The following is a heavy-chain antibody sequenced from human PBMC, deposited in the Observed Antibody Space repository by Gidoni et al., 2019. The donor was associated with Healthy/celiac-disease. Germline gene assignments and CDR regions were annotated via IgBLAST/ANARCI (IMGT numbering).Heavy chain of an antibody. CDR2: IYYSGST. Sequence: QGHLQESGPGLVRPSGTLSLPRTAPGAPVSRGGYSWSWIRQPPGKGLEWIGYIYYSGSTNYNPSLKSRVTISVDTSKNQFSLKLSSVTAADTAVYYCARPLTGYGSGSNGAFDIWGQGTMVTVSS. D-gene: IGHD3-10*01. CDR3: ARPLTGYGSGSNGAFDI. CDR1: GAPVSRGGYS. J-gene: IGHJ3*02. V-gene: IGHV4-61*08.